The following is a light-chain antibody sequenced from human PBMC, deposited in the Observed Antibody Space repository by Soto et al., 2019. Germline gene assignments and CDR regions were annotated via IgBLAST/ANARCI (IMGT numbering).Light chain of an antibody. V-gene: IGLV2-14*01. Sequence: QSVLTQPASVSGSPGQSITISCTGTSSDVGGYNYVSWYQQHPGKAPKLMIYDVSNRPSGVSNRFSGSKSGNTASLTISGLQAADEAAHYSSSYTSSFYVFGTGTKVTVL. CDR2: DVS. J-gene: IGLJ1*01. CDR1: SSDVGGYNY. CDR3: SSYTSSFYV.